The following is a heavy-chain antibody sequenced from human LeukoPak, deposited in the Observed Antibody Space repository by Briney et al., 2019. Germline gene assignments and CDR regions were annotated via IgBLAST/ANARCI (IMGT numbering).Heavy chain of an antibody. Sequence: GASVKVSCKASGYTFTNYAINWVRQAPGQGLNLLGWINTKTGNPTCAQGFTGRFVFSLDTPVSTAYLQISSIKAEDTAVYYCARSYYDILTGYRTIDYWGQGTLVTVSS. V-gene: IGHV7-4-1*02. CDR3: ARSYYDILTGYRTIDY. CDR1: GYTFTNYA. CDR2: INTKTGNP. D-gene: IGHD3-9*01. J-gene: IGHJ4*02.